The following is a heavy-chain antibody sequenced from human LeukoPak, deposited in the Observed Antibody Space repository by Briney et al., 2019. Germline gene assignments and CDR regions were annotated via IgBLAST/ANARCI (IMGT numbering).Heavy chain of an antibody. CDR3: ASSYDFWSAYDF. D-gene: IGHD3-3*01. CDR1: GFSFSNYV. J-gene: IGHJ3*01. Sequence: WGSLRLSCAASGFSFSNYVMTWIRQAPSKGLELVSGICGSGGSTYYADSVKGRITISRDSSKSTLYLQMNSLRAEDTALYYCASSYDFWSAYDFWGQGTMVTVSS. CDR2: ICGSGGST. V-gene: IGHV3-23*01.